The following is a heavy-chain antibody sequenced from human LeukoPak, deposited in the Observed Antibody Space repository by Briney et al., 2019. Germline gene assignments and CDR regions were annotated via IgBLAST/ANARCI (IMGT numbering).Heavy chain of an antibody. CDR1: GGTFSGYY. J-gene: IGHJ4*02. D-gene: IGHD2-2*01. V-gene: IGHV4-34*01. Sequence: SETLTLTCAAYGGTFSGYYRSWIRQPPGKGLEWIGEINHSGGTNYNTSLKSRVTISVDTSKNHFSLKLSSVTAADTAVYYCARGFGVVPAATLDYWGQGTLVTVSS. CDR2: INHSGGT. CDR3: ARGFGVVPAATLDY.